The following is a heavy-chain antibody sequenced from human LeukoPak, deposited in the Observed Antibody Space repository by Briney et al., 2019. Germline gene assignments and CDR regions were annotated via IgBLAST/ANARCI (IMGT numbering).Heavy chain of an antibody. CDR3: ATHGSSWGEFDY. D-gene: IGHD6-13*01. CDR1: GGSISSSSYY. V-gene: IGHV4-39*01. Sequence: PSETLSHTCTVSGGSISSSSYYWGWIRQPPGQGLEWIGSIYYSGSTYYNPSLKSRVTISVDTSKNQFSLKLSSVTAADTAVYYCATHGSSWGEFDYWGQGTLVTVSS. J-gene: IGHJ4*02. CDR2: IYYSGST.